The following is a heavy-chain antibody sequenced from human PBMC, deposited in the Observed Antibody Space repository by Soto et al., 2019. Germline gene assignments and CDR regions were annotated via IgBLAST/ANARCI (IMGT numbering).Heavy chain of an antibody. J-gene: IGHJ6*02. CDR2: FDIEHRET. V-gene: IGHV1-24*01. Sequence: QVHLVQSGAEVKKPGASVKVSCKVSGYTLTEVSMHWVRQAPGEGLEWMGGFDIEHRETFYAQNFQGRITMTEDTFTETVYMELSSLRSEDTAVYYCAIGNTYYDKYGMDVWGQGTTVTVSS. D-gene: IGHD3-9*01. CDR3: AIGNTYYDKYGMDV. CDR1: GYTLTEVS.